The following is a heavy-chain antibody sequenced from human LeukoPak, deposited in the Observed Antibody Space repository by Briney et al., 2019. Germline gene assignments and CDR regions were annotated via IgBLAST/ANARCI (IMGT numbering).Heavy chain of an antibody. V-gene: IGHV3-30*18. J-gene: IGHJ4*02. CDR1: GFTFSSYG. CDR2: ISYDGSNK. Sequence: GGSLRLSCAASGFTFSSYGMHWVRQAPGKGLEWVAVISYDGSNKYYADSVKGRFTISRDNSKNTLYLQMNSLRVEDTAVYYCGKDRSGYGSGSYSFDYWGQGTLVTVSS. CDR3: GKDRSGYGSGSYSFDY. D-gene: IGHD3-10*01.